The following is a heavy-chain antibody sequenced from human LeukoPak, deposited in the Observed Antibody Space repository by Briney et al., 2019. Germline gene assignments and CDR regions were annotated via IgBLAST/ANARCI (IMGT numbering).Heavy chain of an antibody. V-gene: IGHV3-21*01. D-gene: IGHD5-24*01. CDR3: ARVKGETAATISNYFYYMDV. Sequence: GGSLRLSCAASGFTLRSYTMNWVRQAPGKGLEWVSSIGISSNKIYYADSVKGRFIISRDNAKNSVYLQMNSLRAEDTAVYYCARVKGETAATISNYFYYMDVWGKGTTVTVSS. CDR2: IGISSNKI. CDR1: GFTLRSYT. J-gene: IGHJ6*03.